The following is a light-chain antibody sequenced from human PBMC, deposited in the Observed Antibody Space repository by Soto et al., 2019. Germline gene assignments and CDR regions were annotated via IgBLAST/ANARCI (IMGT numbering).Light chain of an antibody. V-gene: IGKV2-40*01. J-gene: IGKJ1*01. CDR2: AAS. CDR1: QSLLDSDDGNTY. Sequence: DIVMTQTPLSLPVTPGEPASISCRSSQSLLDSDDGNTYLDWYLQKPGQSPQLLIYAASSLESVVPSRLSCSRSGTEFTLNSGILQPDDFATSHCQQYNAYSLTFGQGTKVDSK. CDR3: QQYNAYSLT.